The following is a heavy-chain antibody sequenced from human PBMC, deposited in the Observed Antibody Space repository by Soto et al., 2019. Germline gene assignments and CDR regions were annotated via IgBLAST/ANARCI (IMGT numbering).Heavy chain of an antibody. CDR1: GFTFSSYE. V-gene: IGHV3-48*03. CDR2: ISSSGSTI. J-gene: IGHJ3*02. Sequence: GGSLRLSCAASGFTFSSYEMNWVRQAPGKGLEWVSYISSSGSTIYYADSVKGRFTISRDNAKNSLYLQMNSLRAEDTAVYYCARSYSSSWADAFDIWYQGTMVTVSS. D-gene: IGHD6-13*01. CDR3: ARSYSSSWADAFDI.